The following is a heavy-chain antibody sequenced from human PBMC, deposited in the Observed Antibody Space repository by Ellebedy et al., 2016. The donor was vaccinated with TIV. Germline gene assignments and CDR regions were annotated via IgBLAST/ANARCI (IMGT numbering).Heavy chain of an antibody. CDR3: ARASGDLTGDRWGGDENWFDP. CDR1: GDSVSSNSAA. V-gene: IGHV6-1*01. CDR2: TYYRSKWYN. D-gene: IGHD7-27*01. Sequence: SQTLSLTXXIPGDSVSSNSAAWNWIRQSPSRGLEWLGRTYYRSKWYNDYAVSVKSRITINPNTSKNQFSLQLNSLTPEDTAVYYCARASGDLTGDRWGGDENWFDPWGQGTLVTVSS. J-gene: IGHJ5*02.